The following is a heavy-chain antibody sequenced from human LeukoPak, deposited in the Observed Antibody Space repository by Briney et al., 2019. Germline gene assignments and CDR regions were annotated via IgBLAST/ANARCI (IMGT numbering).Heavy chain of an antibody. CDR3: ARRLTQYDCFDP. V-gene: IGHV6-1*01. CDR1: GDSVSSNSVT. J-gene: IGHJ5*02. D-gene: IGHD2-2*01. CDR2: TYYRSTWYN. Sequence: SQTLSLTCAISGDSVSSNSVTWNWIRQSPSRGLEWLGRTYYRSTWYNDYAVSVRGRITVNPDISKNQFSLHLNSVTPEDTAVYYCARRLTQYDCFDPWGQGILVTVSS.